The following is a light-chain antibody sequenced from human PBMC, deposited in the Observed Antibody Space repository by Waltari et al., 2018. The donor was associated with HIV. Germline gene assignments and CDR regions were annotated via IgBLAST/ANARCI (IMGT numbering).Light chain of an antibody. CDR2: GNN. J-gene: IGLJ2*01. CDR3: QSYDSSLVI. CDR1: SSNVGAGYD. Sequence: QSVLTQPPSVSGAPGQRVTISCTGSSSNVGAGYDVHWYQQLPGTTPKPRIYGNNNRPAGVPDRFSGSKSGTSASLAIPGLQADDEADYYCQSYDSSLVIFGGGTKLTVL. V-gene: IGLV1-40*01.